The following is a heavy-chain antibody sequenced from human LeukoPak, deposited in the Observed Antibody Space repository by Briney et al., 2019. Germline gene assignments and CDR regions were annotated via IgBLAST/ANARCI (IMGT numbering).Heavy chain of an antibody. D-gene: IGHD2-2*02. CDR2: IYHSGST. CDR1: GGSISSGSYY. CDR3: AREGDIYCSSTSCYRDAFDI. Sequence: SQTLSLICTVSGGSISSGSYYWSWIRQPPGKGLEWIGYIYHSGSTYYNPSLKSRVTISVDRSKNQFSLKLSSVTAADTAVYYCAREGDIYCSSTSCYRDAFDIWGQGTMVTVSS. J-gene: IGHJ3*02. V-gene: IGHV4-30-2*01.